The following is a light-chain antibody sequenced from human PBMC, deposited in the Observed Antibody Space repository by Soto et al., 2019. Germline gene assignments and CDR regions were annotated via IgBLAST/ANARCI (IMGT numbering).Light chain of an antibody. CDR1: ENIGGW. J-gene: IGKJ1*01. CDR2: DAS. CDR3: HQYHGCSIS. V-gene: IGKV1-5*01. Sequence: DIPITQFPATLSVSQGERVTXTCRASENIGGWLAWYQQKPGKAPKLLIYDASTLERGVPSRFSGTGSGTEFTLSIDSLQPHDFAPYYCHQYHGCSISFGRGTKVDIK.